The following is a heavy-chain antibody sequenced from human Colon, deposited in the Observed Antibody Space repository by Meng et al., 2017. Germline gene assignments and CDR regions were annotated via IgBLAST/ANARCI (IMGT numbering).Heavy chain of an antibody. CDR1: GGSISSGGYY. Sequence: QVQLQESGPGLVTLSQSLPLTCTVSGGSISSGGYYWTWIRQRPGKGLEWIGYIYYSGTTYYNPSLKSRVTISVDTSKNQFSLKLSSVTAADTAVYYCARDQRGYGNWFDPWGQGPLVTVSS. CDR2: IYYSGTT. J-gene: IGHJ5*02. V-gene: IGHV4-31*03. D-gene: IGHD5-18*01. CDR3: ARDQRGYGNWFDP.